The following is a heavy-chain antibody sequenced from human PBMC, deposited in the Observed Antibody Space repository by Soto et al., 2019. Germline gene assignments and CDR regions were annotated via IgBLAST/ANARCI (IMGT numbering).Heavy chain of an antibody. CDR2: ISSSSSYI. Sequence: GGSLRLSCAASGFTFSSYSMNWVRQAPGKGLEWVSSISSSSSYIYYADSVKGRFTISRDNAKNSLYLQMNSLRAEDTAVYYCARDETLRLDFDYWGQGTLVTVSS. CDR1: GFTFSSYS. D-gene: IGHD5-12*01. J-gene: IGHJ4*02. V-gene: IGHV3-21*01. CDR3: ARDETLRLDFDY.